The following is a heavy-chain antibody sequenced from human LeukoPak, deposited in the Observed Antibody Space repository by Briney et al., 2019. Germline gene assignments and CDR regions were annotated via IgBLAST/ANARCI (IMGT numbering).Heavy chain of an antibody. CDR3: ARVSGRFLEWSVAGYYYYYMDV. D-gene: IGHD3-3*01. J-gene: IGHJ6*03. CDR2: IYYSGST. V-gene: IGHV4-39*07. Sequence: SETLSLTCTVSGGSISSSTYFWGWIRQPPGKGLEWIGTIYYSGSTYYNPSLKSRVTISVDSSKNQFSLRLSSVTAADTAVYYCARVSGRFLEWSVAGYYYYYMDVWGKGTTVTVSS. CDR1: GGSISSSTYF.